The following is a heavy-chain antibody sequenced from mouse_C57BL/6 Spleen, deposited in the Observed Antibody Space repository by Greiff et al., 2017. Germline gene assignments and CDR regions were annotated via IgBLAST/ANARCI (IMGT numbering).Heavy chain of an antibody. J-gene: IGHJ4*01. D-gene: IGHD1-1*01. V-gene: IGHV14-3*01. CDR3: GIYYYGSSPYYYAMDY. CDR2: IDPANGNT. Sequence: VQLQQSVAELVRPGASVKLSCTASGFNIKNTYMHWVKQRPEQGLEWIGRIDPANGNTKYAPKFQGKATITADTSSNTAYLQLSSLTSEDTAIYYCGIYYYGSSPYYYAMDYWGQGTSVTVSS. CDR1: GFNIKNTY.